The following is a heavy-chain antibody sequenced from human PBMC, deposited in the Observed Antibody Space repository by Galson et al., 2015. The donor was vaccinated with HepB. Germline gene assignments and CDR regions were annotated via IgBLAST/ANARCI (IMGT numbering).Heavy chain of an antibody. CDR1: GGSXXSYY. CDR3: ARHAPTGYFEYYYGSGSYYXXY. Sequence: ETLSLXXXVSGGSXXSYYWSXIRQXPGXGLXWIGYIYYSGSTNYNPSLKSRVTISVDTSKNQFSLXLSSVTAADTAVYYCARHAPTGYFEYYYGSGSYYXXYWXXXTLVXVSS. V-gene: IGHV4-59*08. J-gene: IGHJ4*02. D-gene: IGHD3-10*01. CDR2: IYYSGST.